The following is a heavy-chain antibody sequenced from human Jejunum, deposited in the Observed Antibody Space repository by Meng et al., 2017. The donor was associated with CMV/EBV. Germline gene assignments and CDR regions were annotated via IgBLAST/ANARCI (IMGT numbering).Heavy chain of an antibody. D-gene: IGHD3-22*01. V-gene: IGHV3-7*01. Sequence: FNIYWMTWVHQAPGKGLEWVADIKNDGSEQNYVDSVKGRFTISRDNVRNSLYLQMNSLRVEDTAVYYCVIVRNYNYDSSGHSLDFWGQGTLVTVSS. CDR3: VIVRNYNYDSSGHSLDF. CDR1: FNIYW. J-gene: IGHJ4*02. CDR2: IKNDGSEQ.